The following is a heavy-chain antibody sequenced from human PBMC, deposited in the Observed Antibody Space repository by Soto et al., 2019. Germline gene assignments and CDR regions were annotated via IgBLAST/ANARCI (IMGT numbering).Heavy chain of an antibody. CDR3: ARALFSIHY. CDR2: INHSGST. D-gene: IGHD2-2*01. V-gene: IGHV4-34*01. J-gene: IGHJ4*02. CDR1: GGSFSGYY. Sequence: ASETLSLTCAVYGGSFSGYYWSWIRQPPGKGLEWIGEINHSGSTNYNPSLKSRVNISVDTSKNQFSLKLSSVTAADTAVYYCARALFSIHYWGQGTLVTISS.